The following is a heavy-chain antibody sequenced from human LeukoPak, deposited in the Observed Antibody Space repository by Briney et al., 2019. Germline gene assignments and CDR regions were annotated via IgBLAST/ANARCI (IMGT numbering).Heavy chain of an antibody. CDR1: GFTFSDYY. J-gene: IGHJ4*02. CDR2: ISSSGSTI. V-gene: IGHV3-11*01. D-gene: IGHD3-10*01. CDR3: ARVRMYYGSGSPADY. Sequence: SGGSLRLSCTASGFTFSDYYMSWIRQAPGKGLEWVSYISSSGSTIYYADSVKGRFTISRDNAKNSLYLQMNSLRAEDTAVYYCARVRMYYGSGSPADYWGQGTLATVSS.